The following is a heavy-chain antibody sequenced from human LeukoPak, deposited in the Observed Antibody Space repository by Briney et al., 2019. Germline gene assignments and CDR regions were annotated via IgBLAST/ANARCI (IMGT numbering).Heavy chain of an antibody. V-gene: IGHV3-7*03. CDR3: AKSWNYYDSSGDDALDI. Sequence: PGGSLRLSCAASGFTFSNYYMSWVRRAPGKGLEWVANIKQDGSERFYGGSVTGRFTISRDNAKNSVYLQMNSLRVEDTAVYYCAKSWNYYDSSGDDALDIWGQGTMVTVSS. J-gene: IGHJ3*02. CDR1: GFTFSNYY. D-gene: IGHD3-22*01. CDR2: IKQDGSER.